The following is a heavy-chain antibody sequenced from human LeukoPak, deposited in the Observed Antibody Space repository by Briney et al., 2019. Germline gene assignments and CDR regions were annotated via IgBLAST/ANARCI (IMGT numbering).Heavy chain of an antibody. J-gene: IGHJ4*02. CDR3: ARDPGDYVWGSYRSSPFDY. CDR2: ISSSSSYI. V-gene: IGHV3-21*01. CDR1: GFPFSGYT. Sequence: PGGSLRLSCAASGFPFSGYTMNWVRQAPGKGLEWVSSISSSSSYIYYADSVKGRFTISRDNAKNSLYLQMNSLRAEDTAVYYCARDPGDYVWGSYRSSPFDYWGQGTLVTVSS. D-gene: IGHD3-16*02.